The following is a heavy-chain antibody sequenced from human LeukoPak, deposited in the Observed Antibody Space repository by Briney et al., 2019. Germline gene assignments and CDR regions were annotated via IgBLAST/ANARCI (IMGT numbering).Heavy chain of an antibody. CDR3: AKDLEEKTVTTLWYYYYGMDV. D-gene: IGHD4-17*01. Sequence: GGSLRLSCAASGFTVSSNYMSWVRQAPGKGLEWVSVIYSGGSTYYADSVKGRFTISRDNSKNTLYLQMNSLRAEDTAVYYCAKDLEEKTVTTLWYYYYGMDVWGQGTTVTVSS. CDR1: GFTVSSNY. J-gene: IGHJ6*02. CDR2: IYSGGST. V-gene: IGHV3-53*01.